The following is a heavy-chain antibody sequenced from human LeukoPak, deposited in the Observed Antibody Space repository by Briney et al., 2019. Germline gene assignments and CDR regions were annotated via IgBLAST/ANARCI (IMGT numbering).Heavy chain of an antibody. CDR1: GGSISSGDHY. D-gene: IGHD4-23*01. V-gene: IGHV4-30-4*01. Sequence: SETLSLTCTVSGGSISSGDHYWSWIRQPPGKGLEWIGYIYYSGSTYYNPSLKSRVTISVDTSKNQFSLKLSSVTAADTAVYYCARDLLNEGNHLDYWGQGTLVTVSS. CDR2: IYYSGST. J-gene: IGHJ4*02. CDR3: ARDLLNEGNHLDY.